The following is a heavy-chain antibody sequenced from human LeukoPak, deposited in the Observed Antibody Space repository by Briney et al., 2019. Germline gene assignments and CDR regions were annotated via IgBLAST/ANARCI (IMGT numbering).Heavy chain of an antibody. D-gene: IGHD2-15*01. CDR2: IYWDDDK. J-gene: IGHJ5*02. Sequence: SGPTLVKPTQTLTLTCTFSGFSLSTSGVGVGWIRQPPGKALEWLALIYWDDDKRYSPSLKSRLTITKDTSKNQVVLTMTNMDPVDTATYYCARKGFCSGGSCHTEYPGRNWFDPWGQGTLVTVSS. CDR1: GFSLSTSGVG. CDR3: ARKGFCSGGSCHTEYPGRNWFDP. V-gene: IGHV2-5*02.